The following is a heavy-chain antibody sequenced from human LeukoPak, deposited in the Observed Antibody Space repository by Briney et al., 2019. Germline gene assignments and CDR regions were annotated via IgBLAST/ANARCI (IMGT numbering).Heavy chain of an antibody. Sequence: GGSLRLSCAASGFTFSSYAMHWVRQAPGKGLEWVAVISYDGSNKYYADSVKGRFTISRDNSKNTLYLQMNSLRAEDTAVYYCARGSSSGWYSYYYGMDVWGQGTTVTVSS. CDR1: GFTFSSYA. V-gene: IGHV3-30-3*01. J-gene: IGHJ6*02. CDR3: ARGSSSGWYSYYYGMDV. D-gene: IGHD6-19*01. CDR2: ISYDGSNK.